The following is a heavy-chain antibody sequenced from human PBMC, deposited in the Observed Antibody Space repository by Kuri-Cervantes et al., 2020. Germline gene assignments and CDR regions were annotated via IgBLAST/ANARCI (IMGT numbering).Heavy chain of an antibody. CDR1: GFTFSSYA. CDR3: ASTVARDAFDI. CDR2: IIGGGSNT. V-gene: IGHV3-23*01. J-gene: IGHJ3*02. D-gene: IGHD6-19*01. Sequence: GESLKISCAAPGFTFSSYAMSWVRQAPGKGLEWVSAIIGGGSNTYYAASVRGRFTISRDNSKSTLYLQMNSLRAEDTALYYCASTVARDAFDIWGQGTMVTVSS.